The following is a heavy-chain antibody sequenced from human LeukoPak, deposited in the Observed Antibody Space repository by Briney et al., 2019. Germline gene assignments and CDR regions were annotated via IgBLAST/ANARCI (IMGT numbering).Heavy chain of an antibody. J-gene: IGHJ4*02. CDR3: ARKHRWNGLYFDY. Sequence: PSETLSLTCTVSGGSISSYYWSWIRQPPGKGLEWIGYIYYSGSTNYNPSLKSRVTISVDRSKNQFSLNLSSVTAVDTAVYYCARKHRWNGLYFDYWGQGTLVTVSS. CDR1: GGSISSYY. CDR2: IYYSGST. V-gene: IGHV4-59*12. D-gene: IGHD1-1*01.